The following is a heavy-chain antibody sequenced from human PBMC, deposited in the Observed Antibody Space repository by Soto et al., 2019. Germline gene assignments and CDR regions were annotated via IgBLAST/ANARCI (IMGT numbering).Heavy chain of an antibody. J-gene: IGHJ6*02. Sequence: SETLSLTCTVSVDSISTYYWSWIRRPAGKGLEWIGRIDASGNTNYNPSLKSRVTMSADTSKKQFSLKLTSVTAADTAVYYCARYSNNWFQTEGMDVWGQGTTVTVSS. D-gene: IGHD1-20*01. V-gene: IGHV4-4*07. CDR2: IDASGNT. CDR1: VDSISTYY. CDR3: ARYSNNWFQTEGMDV.